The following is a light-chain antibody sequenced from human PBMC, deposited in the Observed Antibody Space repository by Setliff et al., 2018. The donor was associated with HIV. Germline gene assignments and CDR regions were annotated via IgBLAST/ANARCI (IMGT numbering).Light chain of an antibody. V-gene: IGLV2-8*01. CDR1: SSDIGGYNY. J-gene: IGLJ1*01. CDR3: SSYAGSERYV. CDR2: EVS. Sequence: QSALTQPPSASGPPGQSVTISCSGTSSDIGGYNYLYWYQQHTGKAPKMRIYEVSKRPSGVPDRFSGSKSGNTASLIVSGLQAEDEADDYCSSYAGSERYVFGTGTKVTV.